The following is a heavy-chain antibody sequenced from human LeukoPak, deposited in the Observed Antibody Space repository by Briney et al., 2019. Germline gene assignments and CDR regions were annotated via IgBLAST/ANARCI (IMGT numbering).Heavy chain of an antibody. Sequence: GGSLSLSCTASVFTFGDYAFQGVRHAPGKGLEGMTVISSDGNTKYYADSVEGRFTISRDNFKNTLFLEMNSLTPEDTAIYYCARSNRVVGAALLGWLNPWGQGTLVIVSS. V-gene: IGHV3-30*03. D-gene: IGHD1-26*01. J-gene: IGHJ5*02. CDR1: VFTFGDYA. CDR2: ISSDGNTK. CDR3: ARSNRVVGAALLGWLNP.